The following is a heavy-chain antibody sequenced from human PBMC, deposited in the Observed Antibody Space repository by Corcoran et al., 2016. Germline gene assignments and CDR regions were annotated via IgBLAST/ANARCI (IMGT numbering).Heavy chain of an antibody. CDR1: GYTFTSYY. CDR3: ERDGYNNEVGYGMAV. CDR2: INPSGGST. V-gene: IGHV1-46*01. Sequence: QVQLVQSGAEVKKPGASVKVSCKASGYTFTSYYMHWVRQAPGQGLEWMGIINPSGGSTSYAQKIQGRVTMTRDTSTSTVYMELSSLRSEDTDVYYCERDGYNNEVGYGMAVWGPGTTVTVSS. D-gene: IGHD5-12*01. J-gene: IGHJ6*02.